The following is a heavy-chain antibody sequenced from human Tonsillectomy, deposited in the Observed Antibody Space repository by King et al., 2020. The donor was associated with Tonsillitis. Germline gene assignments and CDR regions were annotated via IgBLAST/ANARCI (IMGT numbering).Heavy chain of an antibody. CDR1: GFTFSSYS. CDR2: ITSSSSYIYSSTSDYI. CDR3: ASGLGCSSTSCSSFDY. Sequence: EVQLVESGGGLVKPGGSLRLSCAASGFTFSSYSMSWVRQAPGKGLEWVSSITSSSSYIYSSTSDYIYYADSVKGRFTISRDNAKNSLYLQMDSLRAEDTALYYCASGLGCSSTSCSSFDYWGQGTLVTVSS. D-gene: IGHD2-2*01. J-gene: IGHJ4*02. V-gene: IGHV3-21*01.